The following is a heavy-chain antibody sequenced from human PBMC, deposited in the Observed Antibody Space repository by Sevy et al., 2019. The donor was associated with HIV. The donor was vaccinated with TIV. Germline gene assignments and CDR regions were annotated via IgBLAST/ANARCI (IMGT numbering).Heavy chain of an antibody. J-gene: IGHJ5*01. Sequence: GGSLRLSCAVSGFTFSSYWMSWVRQAPGKGLEWVANINQDGSEKYYVDSVKGRFTISRDSAKNSVYVQMNSLRDEDTGVYYCGRDRSSSWFDSWGQGTLVTVSS. V-gene: IGHV3-7*01. D-gene: IGHD6-13*01. CDR2: INQDGSEK. CDR3: GRDRSSSWFDS. CDR1: GFTFSSYW.